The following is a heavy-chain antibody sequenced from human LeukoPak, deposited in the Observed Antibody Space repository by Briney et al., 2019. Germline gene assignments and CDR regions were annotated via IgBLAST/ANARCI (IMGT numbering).Heavy chain of an antibody. CDR2: IYYSGST. Sequence: SETLSLTCTVSGGSIRRGGYYWSWIRQHPGKGLEWIGYIYYSGSTYYNPSLKSRVTISVDTSKNQFSLKLSSVTAADTAVYYRARGGVEMATVTDYFDYWGQGTLVTVSS. J-gene: IGHJ4*02. CDR3: ARGGVEMATVTDYFDY. D-gene: IGHD5-24*01. CDR1: GGSIRRGGYY. V-gene: IGHV4-31*03.